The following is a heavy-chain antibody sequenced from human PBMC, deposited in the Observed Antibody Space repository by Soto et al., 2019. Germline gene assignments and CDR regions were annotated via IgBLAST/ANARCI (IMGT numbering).Heavy chain of an antibody. D-gene: IGHD6-6*01. V-gene: IGHV3-23*01. CDR3: ARRKYLDY. J-gene: IGHJ4*02. CDR1: GFTFRSYA. CDR2: ISGSGGNT. Sequence: PGGSLRLSCAASGFTFRSYAMSWVRQAPGKGPEWVSGISGSGGNTYYADSVKGRFTSSRDNSKNTLYLQMNSLETEDTAVYFCARRKYLDYWGQGTLVTVSS.